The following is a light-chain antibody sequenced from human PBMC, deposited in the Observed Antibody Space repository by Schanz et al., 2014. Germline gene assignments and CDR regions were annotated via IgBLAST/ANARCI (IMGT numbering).Light chain of an antibody. CDR1: SSDVGGYNY. CDR2: DVS. CDR3: SSYTSSSSLV. J-gene: IGLJ3*02. V-gene: IGLV2-14*03. Sequence: QSALTQPRSVSGSPGQSVTISCTGTSSDVGGYNYVSWYQQHPGKAPKLMIYDVSNRPSGVSSRFSGSKSGNTASLTISGLQAEDEADYYCSSYTSSSSLVFGGGTKLTVV.